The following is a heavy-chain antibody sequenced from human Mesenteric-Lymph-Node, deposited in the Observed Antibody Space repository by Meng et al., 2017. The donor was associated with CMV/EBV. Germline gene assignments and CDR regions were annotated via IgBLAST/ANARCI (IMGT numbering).Heavy chain of an antibody. D-gene: IGHD2-2*01. J-gene: IGHJ6*02. CDR2: ISGSGGST. Sequence: GESLKISCAVSGFTVSSNYMSWVRQAPGKGLEWVSAISGSGGSTYYADSVKGRFTISRDNSKNTLYLQMNSLRAEDTAVYYCARYCSSTSCSYEGSYFGMDVWGQGTTVTVSS. CDR1: GFTVSSNY. V-gene: IGHV3-23*01. CDR3: ARYCSSTSCSYEGSYFGMDV.